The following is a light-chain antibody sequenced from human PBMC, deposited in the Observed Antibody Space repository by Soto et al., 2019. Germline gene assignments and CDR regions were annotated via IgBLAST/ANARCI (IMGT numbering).Light chain of an antibody. CDR3: QQYGSSPWA. V-gene: IGKV3-20*01. CDR2: GAS. CDR1: QSVSSSY. Sequence: PGERATLSCRASQSVSSSYLAWYQQKPGQAPRLLIYGASNRATGIPDRFSGSGSGTDFTLTISRLEPEDFAVFYCQQYGSSPWAFGQGTKVEIK. J-gene: IGKJ1*01.